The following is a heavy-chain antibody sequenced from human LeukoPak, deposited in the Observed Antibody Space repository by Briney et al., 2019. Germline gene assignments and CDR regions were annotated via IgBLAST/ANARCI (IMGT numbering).Heavy chain of an antibody. V-gene: IGHV4-34*01. CDR2: INHSGST. J-gene: IGHJ4*02. D-gene: IGHD3-10*01. CDR1: GGSFSGYY. CDR3: AREVNNYGSGSYYTDY. Sequence: SETLSLTCAVYGGSFSGYYWSWIRQPPGKGLEWIGEINHSGSTNYNPSLKSRVTISVDTSKNQSSLKLSSVTAADTAVYYCAREVNNYGSGSYYTDYWGQGTLVTVSS.